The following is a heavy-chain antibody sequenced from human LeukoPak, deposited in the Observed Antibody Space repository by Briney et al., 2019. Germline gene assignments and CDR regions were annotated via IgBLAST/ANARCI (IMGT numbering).Heavy chain of an antibody. J-gene: IGHJ4*02. CDR3: ARRESYYRGNFDY. CDR2: IYYSGIT. D-gene: IGHD1-26*01. V-gene: IGHV4-39*01. CDR1: GGSISSSSYY. Sequence: SETLSLTCTVSGGSISSSSYYWGWIRQPPGKGLEWIGSIYYSGITYYNPSLKSRVTISVDTSKNQFSLKLSSVTAADTAVYYCARRESYYRGNFDYWGQGTLVTVSS.